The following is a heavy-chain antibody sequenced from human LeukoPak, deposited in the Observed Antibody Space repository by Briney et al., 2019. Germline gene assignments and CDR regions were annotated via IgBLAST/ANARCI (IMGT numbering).Heavy chain of an antibody. Sequence: ASVKVSCKASGYTFTSYGISWVRQAPGQGLEWMGWISAYNGSTNYAQKLQGRVTMTTDTSTSTAYMELRSLRSDDTAVYYCARDIGPEWSSSWYSPKNWFDPWGQGTLVTVSS. V-gene: IGHV1-18*01. J-gene: IGHJ5*02. CDR3: ARDIGPEWSSSWYSPKNWFDP. CDR2: ISAYNGST. D-gene: IGHD6-13*01. CDR1: GYTFTSYG.